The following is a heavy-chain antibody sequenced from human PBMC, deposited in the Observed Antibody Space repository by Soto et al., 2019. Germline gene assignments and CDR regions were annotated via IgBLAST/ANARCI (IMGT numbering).Heavy chain of an antibody. CDR3: ARVSTWWFDP. Sequence: LRLSCAASEITFRNYEMNWVRQAPGKGLEWVSYISGSGSTIYYADSVKGRFTISRDNAKNSLYLQMNSLRAEDTAVYYCARVSTWWFDPWGQGTLVTVSS. J-gene: IGHJ5*02. CDR1: EITFRNYE. V-gene: IGHV3-48*03. CDR2: ISGSGSTI.